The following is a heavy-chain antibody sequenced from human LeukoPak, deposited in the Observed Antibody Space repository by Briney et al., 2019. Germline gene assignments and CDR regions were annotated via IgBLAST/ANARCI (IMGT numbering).Heavy chain of an antibody. D-gene: IGHD3-10*01. Sequence: GRSLRLSCAASGFTFSSYAMHWVRQAPGKGLEWVAVISYDGSNKYYADSVKGRFTISRDNSKNTLYLQMNSLRAEDTALYYCAKDRFRGDYYYYGMDVWGQGTTVTVSS. CDR3: AKDRFRGDYYYYGMDV. CDR1: GFTFSSYA. CDR2: ISYDGSNK. J-gene: IGHJ6*02. V-gene: IGHV3-30-3*01.